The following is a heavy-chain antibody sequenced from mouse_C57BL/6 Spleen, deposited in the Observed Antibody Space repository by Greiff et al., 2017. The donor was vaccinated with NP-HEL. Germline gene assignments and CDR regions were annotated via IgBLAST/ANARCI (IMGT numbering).Heavy chain of an antibody. Sequence: VMLVESGPGLVQPSQSLSITCTVSGFSLTSYGVHWVRQSPGKGLEWLGVIWSGGSTDYNAAFISRLSISKDNSKSQVFFKMNSLQADDTAIYYCARSDGYPYYFDYWGQGTTLTVSS. D-gene: IGHD2-3*01. V-gene: IGHV2-2*01. J-gene: IGHJ2*01. CDR3: ARSDGYPYYFDY. CDR1: GFSLTSYG. CDR2: IWSGGST.